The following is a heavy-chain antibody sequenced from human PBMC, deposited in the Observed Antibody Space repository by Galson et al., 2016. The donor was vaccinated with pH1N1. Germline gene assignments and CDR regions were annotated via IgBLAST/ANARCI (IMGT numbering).Heavy chain of an antibody. V-gene: IGHV3-30*12. J-gene: IGHJ3*02. CDR1: GFTFSSRG. CDR2: ILYNGNDK. D-gene: IGHD4-17*01. Sequence: SLRLSCAASGFTFSSRGIYWVRQAPGKGLEWVGNILYNGNDKYYADSVKGRFTISRDSSMTTVHLQMISVTVEDTAVYFCARDESGYGDSFPDVFDIWGQGTMVTVSS. CDR3: ARDESGYGDSFPDVFDI.